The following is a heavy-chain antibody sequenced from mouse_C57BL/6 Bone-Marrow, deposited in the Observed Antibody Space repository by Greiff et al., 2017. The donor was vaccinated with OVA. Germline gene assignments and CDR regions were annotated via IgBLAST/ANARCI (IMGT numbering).Heavy chain of an antibody. Sequence: QVQLQQSDAELVKPGASVKISCKVSGYTFTDHTIHWMKQRHEQGLEWIGYIYHRDGSTKYNEKFKGQATWTADKSSSTDYMQLNSLTSEDSAVDFCAREHQRAMDYWGQGTSVTVSS. J-gene: IGHJ4*01. CDR2: IYHRDGST. V-gene: IGHV1-78*01. CDR3: AREHQRAMDY. CDR1: GYTFTDHT.